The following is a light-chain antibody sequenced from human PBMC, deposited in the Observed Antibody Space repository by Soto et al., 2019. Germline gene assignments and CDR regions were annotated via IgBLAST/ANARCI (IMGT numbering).Light chain of an antibody. V-gene: IGKV1-5*01. CDR3: QQYNSFMIT. Sequence: DIQMTQSPSTLSASVGDRVTITCRASQSISSWLAWYQQKPGKAPKLLIYDASSLESGVPSRLSGSGSGTEFTLTISSLPPDGFATYYCQQYNSFMITYGQGTRLEIK. J-gene: IGKJ5*01. CDR1: QSISSW. CDR2: DAS.